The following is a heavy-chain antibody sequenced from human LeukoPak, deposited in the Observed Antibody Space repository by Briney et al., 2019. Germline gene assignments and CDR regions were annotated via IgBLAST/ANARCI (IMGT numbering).Heavy chain of an antibody. CDR3: ARDTYYYDNGDFIDTFDI. D-gene: IGHD3-22*01. J-gene: IGHJ3*02. V-gene: IGHV4-59*01. CDR1: GGSISTYY. CDR2: INYSGRT. Sequence: SETLSLTCTVSGGSISTYYWSWVRQSPGKGLEWIGYINYSGRTNSSPSLKSRVAISVDTSKNQFSLRLSSVTAADTAVYYCARDTYYYDNGDFIDTFDIWGQGTMVTVSS.